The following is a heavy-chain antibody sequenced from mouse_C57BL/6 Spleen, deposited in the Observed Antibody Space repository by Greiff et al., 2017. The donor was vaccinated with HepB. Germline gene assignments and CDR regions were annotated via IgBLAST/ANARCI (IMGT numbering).Heavy chain of an antibody. CDR3: ASQSSSNYVFDY. D-gene: IGHD2-5*01. CDR2: IDPSDSET. CDR1: GYTFTSYW. J-gene: IGHJ2*01. Sequence: VQLQQPGAELVRPGSSVKLSCKASGYTFTSYWMHWVKQRPIQGLEWIGNIDPSDSETHYNQKFKDKATLTVDKSSSTAYMQLSSLTSEDSAVYYCASQSSSNYVFDYWGQGTTLTVSS. V-gene: IGHV1-52*01.